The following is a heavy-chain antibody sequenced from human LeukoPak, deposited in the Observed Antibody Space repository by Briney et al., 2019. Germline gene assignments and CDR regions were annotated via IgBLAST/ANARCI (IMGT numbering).Heavy chain of an antibody. V-gene: IGHV3-53*04. CDR3: ARGDYGDAFDI. CDR1: GFTVSSNY. D-gene: IGHD4-17*01. Sequence: PGGSLRLSCAASGFTVSSNYMSWVRQAPGKGLEWVSVIYSGGSTYYADSVKGRFTISRHNSKNTLYLQMNSLSAEDTAVYYCARGDYGDAFDIWGQGTMVTVSS. J-gene: IGHJ3*02. CDR2: IYSGGST.